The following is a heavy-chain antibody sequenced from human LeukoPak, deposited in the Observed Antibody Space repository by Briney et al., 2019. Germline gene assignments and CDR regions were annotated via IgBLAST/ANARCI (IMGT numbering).Heavy chain of an antibody. CDR1: CGSISSYY. CDR3: AGGGTTVTYDY. J-gene: IGHJ4*02. CDR2: IYYSGST. V-gene: IGHV4-59*01. Sequence: PSETLSLTCTVSCGSISSYYWSWIRQPPGKGLEWIGYIYYSGSTNYNPSLKSRVTISVDTSKNQFSLKLSSVTAADTAVYYYAGGGTTVTYDYWGQGTLVTVSS. D-gene: IGHD4-17*01.